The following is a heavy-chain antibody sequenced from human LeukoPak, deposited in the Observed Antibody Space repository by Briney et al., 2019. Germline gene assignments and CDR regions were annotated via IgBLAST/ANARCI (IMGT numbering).Heavy chain of an antibody. CDR2: ISFDGSNK. D-gene: IGHD3-22*01. J-gene: IGHJ4*02. CDR1: GFTFSRYG. CDR3: AKGYYDSNGSFYYFDH. V-gene: IGHV3-30*18. Sequence: GRSLRLSCAASGFTFSRYGMLWVRQAPGKGLEWVALISFDGSNKYCADSVKGRFTISRDNSKNTLYLQMNSLRADDSAVYYCAKGYYDSNGSFYYFDHWGQGTLVTVSS.